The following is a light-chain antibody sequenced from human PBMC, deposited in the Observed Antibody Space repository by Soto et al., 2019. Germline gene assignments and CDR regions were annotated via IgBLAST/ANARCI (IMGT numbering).Light chain of an antibody. Sequence: QSAQTQPPSASGSPGQSVTISCTGTSSDVGGYNYVSWYQQHPGKAPKLMIYEVSKQPSGVPDRFSGSKSGNTASLTVSGLQAEDEADYYCSSYAGSNNLGVFGTGTKVTVL. CDR3: SSYAGSNNLGV. CDR2: EVS. CDR1: SSDVGGYNY. V-gene: IGLV2-8*01. J-gene: IGLJ1*01.